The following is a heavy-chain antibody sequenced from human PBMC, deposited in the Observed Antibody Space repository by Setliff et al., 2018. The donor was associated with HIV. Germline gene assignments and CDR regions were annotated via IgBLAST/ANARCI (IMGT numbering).Heavy chain of an antibody. D-gene: IGHD3-16*01. Sequence: GGSLRLSCAASGFTFSSYRIHWVRQAPGKGLECVAVISDDGNNTYYADSVKGRFTISRDDSKNTLYLQMTSLRAEDTAVYYCAKSAFGGVSPFDYWGQGTLVTVSS. CDR3: AKSAFGGVSPFDY. V-gene: IGHV3-30-3*02. J-gene: IGHJ4*02. CDR1: GFTFSSYR. CDR2: ISDDGNNT.